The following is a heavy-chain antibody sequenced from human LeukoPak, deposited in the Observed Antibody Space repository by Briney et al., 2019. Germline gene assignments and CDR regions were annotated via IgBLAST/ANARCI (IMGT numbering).Heavy chain of an antibody. Sequence: SETLSLTCAVYGGSFSGYYWSWIRQPPGKGLEWTGEINHSGSTNYNPSLKSRVTISVDTSKNQFSLKLSSVTAADTAVYYCARPGITGSSETLDYWGQGTLVTVSS. CDR1: GGSFSGYY. J-gene: IGHJ4*02. CDR3: ARPGITGSSETLDY. D-gene: IGHD1-20*01. CDR2: INHSGST. V-gene: IGHV4-34*01.